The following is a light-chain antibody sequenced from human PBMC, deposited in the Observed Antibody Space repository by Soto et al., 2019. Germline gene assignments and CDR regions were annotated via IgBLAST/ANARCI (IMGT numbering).Light chain of an antibody. CDR3: QQYNNWPKT. CDR2: GAS. Sequence: EIVMTQSPATLSVSPGERATISCRASQSVSSNLAWYKQKPGQAPRLLIYGASTRATVIPARFSGIGFGTDFILTFSNLQSEDFAVYYCQQYNNWPKTFGQGTKVDIK. CDR1: QSVSSN. V-gene: IGKV3-15*01. J-gene: IGKJ1*01.